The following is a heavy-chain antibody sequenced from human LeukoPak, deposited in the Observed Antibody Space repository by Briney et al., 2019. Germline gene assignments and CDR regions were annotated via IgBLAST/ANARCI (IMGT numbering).Heavy chain of an antibody. J-gene: IGHJ5*02. V-gene: IGHV3-23*01. CDR3: AKDVWWSVS. CDR2: ISADAVDT. CDR1: GFTFSNHA. Sequence: GGSLRLSCVASGFTFSNHAMTWVRQAPGKGLEWVSAISADAVDTFYAPSVKGRFTISRDNSKNTQYLQINSLRAEDTAMYYCAKDVWWSVSWGQGTLVTVSS. D-gene: IGHD2-8*02.